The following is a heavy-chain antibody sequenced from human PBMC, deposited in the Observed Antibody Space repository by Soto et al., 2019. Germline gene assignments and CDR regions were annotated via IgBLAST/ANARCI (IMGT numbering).Heavy chain of an antibody. CDR2: IYYSGST. CDR1: GGSISSGGYY. V-gene: IGHV4-31*03. Sequence: QLQLQESGPGLVKPSQTLSLTCPFSGGSISSGGYYWSWIRQHPGKGLEWIGYIYYSGSTYYNPSLKSRVTISVDTSKNQFSLKLSSVTAADTAVYYCARDYRVTTHFDYWGQGTLVTVSS. J-gene: IGHJ4*02. CDR3: ARDYRVTTHFDY. D-gene: IGHD4-17*01.